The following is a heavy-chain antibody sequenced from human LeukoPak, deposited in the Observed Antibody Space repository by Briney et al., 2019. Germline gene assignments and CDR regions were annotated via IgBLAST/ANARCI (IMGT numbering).Heavy chain of an antibody. J-gene: IGHJ3*02. CDR3: AKSIPHTKYSSSWSDAFDI. CDR2: ISGSGGST. D-gene: IGHD6-13*01. Sequence: LAGGSLRLSCAASGFTFSSYAMSWVRQAPGKGLEWVSAISGSGGSTYYADSVKGRFTISRDNSKNTLYLQMNSLRAEDTAVYYCAKSIPHTKYSSSWSDAFDIWGQGTMVTVSS. V-gene: IGHV3-23*01. CDR1: GFTFSSYA.